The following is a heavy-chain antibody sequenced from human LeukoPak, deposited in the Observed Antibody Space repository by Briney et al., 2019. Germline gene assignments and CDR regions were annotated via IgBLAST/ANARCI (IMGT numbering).Heavy chain of an antibody. CDR1: GYTFTSYY. CDR3: ARGHGEVLAGGGFDY. D-gene: IGHD1-26*01. V-gene: IGHV1-46*01. Sequence: ASVKVSCKASGYTFTSYYMHWVRQAPGQGLEWMGIINTSGGSTSYAQKFQGRVTMTRDTSTSTVYMELSSLRSEDTAVYYCARGHGEVLAGGGFDYWGQGTLVTVSS. J-gene: IGHJ4*02. CDR2: INTSGGST.